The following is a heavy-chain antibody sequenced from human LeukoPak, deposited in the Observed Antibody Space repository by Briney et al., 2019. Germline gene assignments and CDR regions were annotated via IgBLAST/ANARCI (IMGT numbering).Heavy chain of an antibody. J-gene: IGHJ4*02. D-gene: IGHD2-21*02. V-gene: IGHV4-59*08. Sequence: SWTLSLTCPVSGCSLSPYYWTWIRQPPGTGLEGLGDIYHTGSNRYNPSLNSRVTISVETSTNQFSLRMNSVTAADTAVYYCARTARPRGGDCYFDYWGQGTLVTVSS. CDR2: IYHTGSN. CDR1: GCSLSPYY. CDR3: ARTARPRGGDCYFDY.